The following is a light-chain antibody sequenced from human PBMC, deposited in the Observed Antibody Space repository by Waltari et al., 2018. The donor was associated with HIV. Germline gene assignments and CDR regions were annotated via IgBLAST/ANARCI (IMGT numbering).Light chain of an antibody. CDR2: KNF. Sequence: QSVLTQPPSASGAPGQRVTISCSGSYSTIGHDNVYWFQHLPGTAPRLLIYKNFYRPSGVPDRFSGSKYGTTAALAISGLRSEDEADYYCTGWDASLSEYVFGTGTRVTVL. CDR3: TGWDASLSEYV. V-gene: IGLV1-47*01. CDR1: YSTIGHDN. J-gene: IGLJ1*01.